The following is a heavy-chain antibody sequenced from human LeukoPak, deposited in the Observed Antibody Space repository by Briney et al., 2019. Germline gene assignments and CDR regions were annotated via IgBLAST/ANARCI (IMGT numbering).Heavy chain of an antibody. CDR3: ASYYSSTHDY. Sequence: GGSLRLSCAASGFTLSTYAMHWVRQAPGKGLEWVSYISSSSSTIYYADSVKGRFTISRDNAKNSLYLQMNSLRDEDTAVYYCASYYSSTHDYWGQGTLVTVSS. CDR2: ISSSSSTI. V-gene: IGHV3-48*02. CDR1: GFTLSTYA. J-gene: IGHJ4*02. D-gene: IGHD6-13*01.